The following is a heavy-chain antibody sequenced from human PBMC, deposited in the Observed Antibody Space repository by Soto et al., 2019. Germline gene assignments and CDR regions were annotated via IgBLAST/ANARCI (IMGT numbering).Heavy chain of an antibody. CDR2: VYYSGST. V-gene: IGHV4-39*01. Sequence: PSETLSLTCTVSGGSISSSSYYWGWIRQPPGKGLEWIGSVYYSGSTYYNPSLKSRVTISVDTSKNQFSLKLSSVTAADTAVYYCERLNSYGYFDYWGQGTLVTVSS. CDR1: GGSISSSSYY. D-gene: IGHD5-18*01. CDR3: ERLNSYGYFDY. J-gene: IGHJ4*02.